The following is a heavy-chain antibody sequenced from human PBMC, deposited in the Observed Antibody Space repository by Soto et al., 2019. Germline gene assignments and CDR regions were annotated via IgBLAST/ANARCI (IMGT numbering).Heavy chain of an antibody. Sequence: QVQLQQWCAGLLKPSETLSLTCAVYGGSFSGYYWSWIRQPPGKGLEWIGEINHSGSTNYNPSLKSRVPISVDTSKNQSAMTLGSVTAADPAVYYCAGGRGYVYGIDVWGQGTTVTVSS. CDR1: GGSFSGYY. CDR2: INHSGST. D-gene: IGHD2-15*01. J-gene: IGHJ6*02. CDR3: AGGRGYVYGIDV. V-gene: IGHV4-34*01.